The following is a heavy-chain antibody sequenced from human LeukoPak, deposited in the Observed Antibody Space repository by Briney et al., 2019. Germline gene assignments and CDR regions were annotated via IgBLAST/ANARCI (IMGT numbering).Heavy chain of an antibody. V-gene: IGHV3-38-3*01. CDR2: ISGGST. CDR3: ARGGYYDSSGPIDY. J-gene: IGHJ4*02. Sequence: PGGSLRLSCAASGFTVSSNEMSWVRQAPGKGLEWVSSISGGSTYYADSRKGRFTISRDNSKNTLHLQMNSLRAEDTAVYYCARGGYYDSSGPIDYWGQGTLVTVSS. D-gene: IGHD3-22*01. CDR1: GFTVSSNE.